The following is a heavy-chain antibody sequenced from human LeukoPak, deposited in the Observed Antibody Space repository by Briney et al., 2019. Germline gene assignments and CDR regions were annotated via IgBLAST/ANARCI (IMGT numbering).Heavy chain of an antibody. V-gene: IGHV3-23*01. CDR3: ARSGKVVLTARNWYFDF. CDR1: GFSFRTYD. J-gene: IGHJ2*01. CDR2: ISGSGDNT. D-gene: IGHD2-2*01. Sequence: GGSLRLSCAASGFSFRTYDMSWVRQAPGKGLEWVSTISGSGDNTYYADSVEGRFTISRDNSKNTLNLQMNSLRAEDTAVYYCARSGKVVLTARNWYFDFWGRGTLVTVSS.